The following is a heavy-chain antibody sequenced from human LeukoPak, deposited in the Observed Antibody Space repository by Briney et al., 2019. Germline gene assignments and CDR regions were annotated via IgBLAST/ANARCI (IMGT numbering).Heavy chain of an antibody. CDR3: ARHRDSFGWTAGFDT. D-gene: IGHD3-9*01. J-gene: IGHJ5*02. CDR2: INHSGST. CDR1: GGSFSGYY. V-gene: IGHV4-34*01. Sequence: SETLSLTCAVYGGSFSGYYWSWIRQPPGKGLEWIGEINHSGSTNYNPSLKSRLTMSVDTSRNQFSLKLSSVTAADTALYYCARHRDSFGWTAGFDTWGQGILVTVSS.